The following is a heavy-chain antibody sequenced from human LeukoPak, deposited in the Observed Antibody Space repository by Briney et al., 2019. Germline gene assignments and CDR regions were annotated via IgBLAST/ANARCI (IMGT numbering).Heavy chain of an antibody. D-gene: IGHD6-13*01. CDR3: ARGYSSSWHEDWFDP. CDR1: GFTFNSYS. CDR2: ISSSSSYI. Sequence: GGSLRLSCAASGFTFNSYSMNWVRQAPGKGLEWVSSISSSSSYIYYADSVKGRFTISRDNAKNSLYLQMNSLRAEDTAVYYCARGYSSSWHEDWFDPWGQGTLVTVSS. J-gene: IGHJ5*02. V-gene: IGHV3-21*01.